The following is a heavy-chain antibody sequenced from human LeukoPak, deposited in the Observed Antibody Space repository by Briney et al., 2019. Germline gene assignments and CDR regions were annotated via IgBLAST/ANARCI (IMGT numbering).Heavy chain of an antibody. Sequence: SETLSLTCAVYGGSFSGYYWSWIRQPPGKGLEWIGEINHSGSTNYNPSLKSRVTTSVDTSKNQFSLKLSSVTAADTAVYYCARWCRTTRAFDIWGQGTMVTVSS. D-gene: IGHD1-7*01. CDR1: GGSFSGYY. CDR3: ARWCRTTRAFDI. CDR2: INHSGST. J-gene: IGHJ3*02. V-gene: IGHV4-34*01.